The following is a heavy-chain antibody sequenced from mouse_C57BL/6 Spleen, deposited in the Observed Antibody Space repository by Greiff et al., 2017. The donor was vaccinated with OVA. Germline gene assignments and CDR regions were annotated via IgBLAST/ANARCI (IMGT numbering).Heavy chain of an antibody. Sequence: VQLQQSGAELVRPGTSVKLSCKASGYTFTSYWMHWVKQRPGQGLEWIGVIDPSDSYTNYNQKFKGKATLTVDTSSSTAYMQLSSLTSEDSAVYYCARWGLLRYWYFDVWGTGTTVTVSS. J-gene: IGHJ1*03. CDR1: GYTFTSYW. D-gene: IGHD1-1*01. CDR3: ARWGLLRYWYFDV. V-gene: IGHV1-59*01. CDR2: IDPSDSYT.